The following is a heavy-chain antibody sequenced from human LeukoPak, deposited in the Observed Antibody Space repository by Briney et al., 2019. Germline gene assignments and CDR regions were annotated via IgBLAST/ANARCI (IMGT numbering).Heavy chain of an antibody. D-gene: IGHD3-10*01. Sequence: GGSLRLSCAASGFTFSGSAMHWVRQASGKGLEWVGRIRSKANSYATAYAASVKGRFTISRDDSKNTAYLQMNSLKTEDTAVYYCSRQILLWFGEPTYDAFDIWGQGTMVTVSS. CDR1: GFTFSGSA. J-gene: IGHJ3*02. CDR2: IRSKANSYAT. V-gene: IGHV3-73*01. CDR3: SRQILLWFGEPTYDAFDI.